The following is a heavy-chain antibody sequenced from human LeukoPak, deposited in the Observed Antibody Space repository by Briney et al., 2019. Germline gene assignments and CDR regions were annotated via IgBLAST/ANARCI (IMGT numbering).Heavy chain of an antibody. D-gene: IGHD2-2*01. Sequence: PGGSLRLSCAASGFTFSTYAMNWVRQAPGKGLQWVSSISGSGGSPYYADSVKGRFTISRDNSKNTLYLQMNSLRAEDTAVYYCAKEDRGTTYLDYWGQGTLVTVSS. V-gene: IGHV3-23*01. CDR3: AKEDRGTTYLDY. J-gene: IGHJ4*02. CDR1: GFTFSTYA. CDR2: ISGSGGSP.